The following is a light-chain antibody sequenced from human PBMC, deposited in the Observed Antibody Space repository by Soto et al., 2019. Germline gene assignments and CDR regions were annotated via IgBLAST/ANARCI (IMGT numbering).Light chain of an antibody. CDR1: QSVLYNSNNKNY. V-gene: IGKV4-1*01. CDR2: WAS. CDR3: QQYYSRPRT. J-gene: IGKJ1*01. Sequence: DIVMTQSPDSLAVSLGERATINCKSSQSVLYNSNNKNYLAWYQQKPGQPPKLLIYWASTRESGVPDRFSGSGSGPDFTLTISSLQAEDVAVYYCQQYYSRPRTFGQGTKVEIK.